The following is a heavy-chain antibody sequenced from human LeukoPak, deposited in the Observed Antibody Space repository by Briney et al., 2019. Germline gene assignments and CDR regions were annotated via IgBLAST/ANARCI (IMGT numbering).Heavy chain of an antibody. CDR3: ARCTAMVRRYYYYYYMDV. Sequence: ASVKVSCKASGYTFTGYYMHWVRQAPGQGLEWMGWINPNSGGTNYAQKFQGRVTMTRDTSISTAYMELSRLRSDDTAVYYCARCTAMVRRYYYYYYMDVWGKGTTVTVSS. CDR2: INPNSGGT. D-gene: IGHD5-18*01. V-gene: IGHV1-2*02. J-gene: IGHJ6*03. CDR1: GYTFTGYY.